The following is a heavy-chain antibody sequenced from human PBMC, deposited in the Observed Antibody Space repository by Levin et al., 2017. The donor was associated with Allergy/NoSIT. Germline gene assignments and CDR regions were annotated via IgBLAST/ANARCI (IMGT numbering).Heavy chain of an antibody. Sequence: SCVASGFTFGSYAMTWVRRAPGKRLEWVSTVNADGTDTFSADSVKGRFITSRDNSKHTLDLHMNFLRAEDTAIYYCAKLPVAVDGLDVWGQGTTVSVS. CDR2: VNADGTDT. J-gene: IGHJ6*02. V-gene: IGHV3-23*01. CDR1: GFTFGSYA. CDR3: AKLPVAVDGLDV. D-gene: IGHD2-15*01.